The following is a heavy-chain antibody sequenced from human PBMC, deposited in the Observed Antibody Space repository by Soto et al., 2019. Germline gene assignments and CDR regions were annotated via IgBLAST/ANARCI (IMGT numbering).Heavy chain of an antibody. J-gene: IGHJ5*02. CDR2: IYHSGST. V-gene: IGHV4-38-2*01. CDR3: ARVDPLRSSPGGWFDP. Sequence: SETLSLTCAVSGYSISSGYYWGWIRQPPGKGLEWIGSIYHSGSTYYNPSLKSRVTISVDTSKNQFSLKLSSVTAADTAVYYCARVDPLRSSPGGWFDPWGQGTLVTVSS. D-gene: IGHD6-13*01. CDR1: GYSISSGYY.